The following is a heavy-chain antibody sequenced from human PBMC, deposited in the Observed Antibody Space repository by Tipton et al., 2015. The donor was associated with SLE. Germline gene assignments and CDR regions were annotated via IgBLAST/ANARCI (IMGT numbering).Heavy chain of an antibody. J-gene: IGHJ3*02. Sequence: GSLRLSCSASGFTFSSYAMHWVRQAPGKGLEWVSSISSSSSYIYYADSVKGRFTISRDNAKNSLYLQMNSLRAEDTAVYYCAGILRGAFDIWGQGTMVTVSS. V-gene: IGHV3-21*01. CDR1: GFTFSSYA. CDR3: AGILRGAFDI. CDR2: ISSSSSYI. D-gene: IGHD1-14*01.